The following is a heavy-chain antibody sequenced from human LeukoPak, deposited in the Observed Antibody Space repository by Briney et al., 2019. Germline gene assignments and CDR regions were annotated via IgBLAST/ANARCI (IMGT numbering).Heavy chain of an antibody. CDR2: IYHSGST. Sequence: SETLSLTCTVSGYSISSGYYWGWIRQPPGKGLEWIGSIYHSGSTYYNPSPKSRVTISVDTSKNQFSLKLSSVTAADTAVYYCARRVVATNPYFDYWGQGTLVTVSS. D-gene: IGHD1-26*01. V-gene: IGHV4-38-2*02. J-gene: IGHJ4*02. CDR1: GYSISSGYY. CDR3: ARRVVATNPYFDY.